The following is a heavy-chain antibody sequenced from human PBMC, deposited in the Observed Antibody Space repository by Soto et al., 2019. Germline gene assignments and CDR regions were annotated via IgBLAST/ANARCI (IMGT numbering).Heavy chain of an antibody. V-gene: IGHV4-59*01. CDR1: GSITGYY. Sequence: ETLSLTCTVSGSITGYYWTWVRQPPGKSLEWIGYMFHGGTTKYNPSLQSRVTLSLDTAKNQFSLSLTSVTAADTALYYCARERKGFGYIEYWGQGALVTVSS. D-gene: IGHD2-15*01. CDR3: ARERKGFGYIEY. CDR2: MFHGGTT. J-gene: IGHJ4*02.